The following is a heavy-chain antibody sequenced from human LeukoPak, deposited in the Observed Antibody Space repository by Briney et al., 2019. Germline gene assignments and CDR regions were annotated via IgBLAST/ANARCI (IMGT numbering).Heavy chain of an antibody. D-gene: IGHD6-19*01. V-gene: IGHV3-23*01. CDR3: VRRSGFNNGWTDY. J-gene: IGHJ4*02. CDR1: GFTFSNYA. CDR2: LSGSGSNT. Sequence: GGSLRLSCAGSGFTFSNYAMIWVRQAPGKELEWLSSLSGSGSNTYYADSVKSRFTVSRDNSKNTLYLLMNSLRAEDTAIYYCVRRSGFNNGWTDYWGQGTLVTVSS.